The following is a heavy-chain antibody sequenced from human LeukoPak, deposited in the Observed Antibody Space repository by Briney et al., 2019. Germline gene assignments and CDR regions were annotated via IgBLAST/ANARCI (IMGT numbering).Heavy chain of an antibody. J-gene: IGHJ4*02. D-gene: IGHD4-11*01. CDR2: ISAYNGNT. CDR3: ARDSDYSYYFDY. Sequence: ASVNVSCTASGYTFTSYGISWVRQAPGQGLEWMGWISAYNGNTNYAQTLQGRVTMTTDTSTSTAYMELRSLRSDDTAVYYCARDSDYSYYFDYWGQGTLVTVSS. V-gene: IGHV1-18*01. CDR1: GYTFTSYG.